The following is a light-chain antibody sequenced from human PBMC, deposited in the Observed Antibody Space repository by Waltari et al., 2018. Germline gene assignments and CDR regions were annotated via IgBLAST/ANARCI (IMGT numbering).Light chain of an antibody. CDR1: QSVRTN. J-gene: IGKJ4*01. CDR2: GAS. V-gene: IGKV3-15*01. Sequence: VLLTQSPASLSVSPGDTVILSCRASQSVRTNLVWYQQKAGQAPRTLIYGASTRASGCPSRFSGSGSETDFTLIISSLQSEDAAVYFCQQYYVWPPITFGGGTKLEI. CDR3: QQYYVWPPIT.